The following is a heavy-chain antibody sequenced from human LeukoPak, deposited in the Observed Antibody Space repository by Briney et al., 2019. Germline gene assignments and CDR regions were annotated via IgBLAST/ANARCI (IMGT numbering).Heavy chain of an antibody. Sequence: GGSLRLSCAASGFTFSSYWMHWVRQAPGKGLEWVSAISGSGGSTYYADSVKGRFTISRDNSKNTLYLQMSSLRAEDTAVYYCATSPGDSSGYLPFDYWGQGTLVTVSS. CDR3: ATSPGDSSGYLPFDY. CDR2: ISGSGGST. D-gene: IGHD3-22*01. CDR1: GFTFSSYW. V-gene: IGHV3-23*01. J-gene: IGHJ4*02.